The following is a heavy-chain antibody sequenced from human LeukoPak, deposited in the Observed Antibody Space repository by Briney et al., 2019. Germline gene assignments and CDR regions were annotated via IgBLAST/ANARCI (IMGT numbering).Heavy chain of an antibody. V-gene: IGHV5-51*01. D-gene: IGHD2-2*01. J-gene: IGHJ4*02. CDR2: IYPGDSDT. Sequence: GESLQISCKASGYRFTSYWIGWVRQMPGKGLEWMGIIYPGDSDTRYSPSFQGQVTISADKSINTAYLQWSSLKASDTAMYYCARHLGLVPAAMRADYWGQGTLVTVSS. CDR3: ARHLGLVPAAMRADY. CDR1: GYRFTSYW.